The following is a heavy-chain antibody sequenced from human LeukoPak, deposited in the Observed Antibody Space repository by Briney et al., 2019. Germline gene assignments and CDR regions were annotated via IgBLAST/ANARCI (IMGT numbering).Heavy chain of an antibody. J-gene: IGHJ4*02. CDR3: AKETRITGTTYVDY. CDR2: ISGSGGST. Sequence: PGGSLRLSCAASGFTFSSYAMSWVRQAPGKGLEWVSAISGSGGSTYYADSVRGRFTISRDNSKNTLYLQMNSLRAEDTAVYYCAKETRITGTTYVDYWGQGTLVTVSS. D-gene: IGHD1-20*01. CDR1: GFTFSSYA. V-gene: IGHV3-23*01.